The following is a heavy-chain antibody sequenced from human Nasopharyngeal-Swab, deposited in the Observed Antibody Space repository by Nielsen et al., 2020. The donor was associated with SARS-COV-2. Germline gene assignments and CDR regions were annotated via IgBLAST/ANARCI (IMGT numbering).Heavy chain of an antibody. CDR3: ARDSSDSYYGMDV. Sequence: KISCKASGGTFSSYAISWVRQAPGQGLEWMGGIIPIFGTANYAQKFQGRVTITADKSTSTAYMELSSLRSEDTAVYYCARDSSDSYYGMDVWGQGTTVTVSS. CDR1: GGTFSSYA. V-gene: IGHV1-69*06. J-gene: IGHJ6*02. CDR2: IIPIFGTA.